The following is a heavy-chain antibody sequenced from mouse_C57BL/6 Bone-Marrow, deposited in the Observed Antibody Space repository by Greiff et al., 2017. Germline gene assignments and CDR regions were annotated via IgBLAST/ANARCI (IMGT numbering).Heavy chain of an antibody. CDR3: ARYRANWDWYFDG. J-gene: IGHJ1*03. CDR1: GFTFTDYY. Sequence: EVKLMESGGGLVQPGGSLSLSCAASGFTFTDYYMSWVRQPPGKALEWLGFISNKADGYTTEYSASVKGRFTISRDNSKSILYLQMNALRAEDSATYYCARYRANWDWYFDGWGTGTTVTVSS. CDR2: ISNKADGYTT. V-gene: IGHV7-3*01. D-gene: IGHD4-1*01.